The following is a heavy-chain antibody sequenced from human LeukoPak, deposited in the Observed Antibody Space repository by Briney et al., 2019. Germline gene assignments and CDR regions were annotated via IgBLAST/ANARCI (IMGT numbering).Heavy chain of an antibody. Sequence: PSETLSLTCTVSGGSISSYYWSWIRQPAGKGLEWIGRIYTSGSTNYNPSLKSRVTMSVDTSKNQFSLKLSSVTAADTAVYYCARENFYYYDSSGYWYFDYWGQGTLVTVSS. CDR3: ARENFYYYDSSGYWYFDY. CDR1: GGSISSYY. V-gene: IGHV4-4*07. J-gene: IGHJ4*02. D-gene: IGHD3-22*01. CDR2: IYTSGST.